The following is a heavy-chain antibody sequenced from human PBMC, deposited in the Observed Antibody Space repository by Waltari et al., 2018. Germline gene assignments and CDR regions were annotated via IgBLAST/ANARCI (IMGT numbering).Heavy chain of an antibody. V-gene: IGHV4-34*01. D-gene: IGHD6-19*01. J-gene: IGHJ4*02. CDR2: INHSGST. CDR3: ARGGIAVAVHAFDY. CDR1: VGSFSGYY. Sequence: QVQLQQWGAGLLKPSETLSLTCAVYVGSFSGYYWSWIRQPPGKGLEWIGEINHSGSTNYNPSLKSRVTISVDTSKNQFSLKLSSVTAADTAVYYCARGGIAVAVHAFDYWGQGTLVTVSS.